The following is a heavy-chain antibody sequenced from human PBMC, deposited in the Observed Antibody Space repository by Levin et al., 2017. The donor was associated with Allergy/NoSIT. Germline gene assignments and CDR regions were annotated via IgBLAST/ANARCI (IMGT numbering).Heavy chain of an antibody. CDR2: IDPSDSYT. D-gene: IGHD3-16*01. Sequence: GESLKISCKGSGYSFTSYWISWVRQMPGKGLEWMGRIDPSDSYTNYSPSFQGHVTISADKSISTAYLQWSSLKASDTAMYYCARDSSPNWGRRSNDDYWGQGTLVTVSS. CDR3: ARDSSPNWGRRSNDDY. CDR1: GYSFTSYW. J-gene: IGHJ4*02. V-gene: IGHV5-10-1*01.